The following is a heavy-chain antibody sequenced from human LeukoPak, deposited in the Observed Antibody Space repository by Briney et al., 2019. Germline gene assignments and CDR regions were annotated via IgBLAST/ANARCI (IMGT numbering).Heavy chain of an antibody. V-gene: IGHV3-11*01. CDR2: ISSSGSTI. J-gene: IGHJ4*02. CDR3: ARPRNPGYCSGGSCYSYY. Sequence: GGSLRLSCAASGFTFSDYYMSWIRQAPGKGLEWVSYISSSGSTIYYADSVKGRFTISRDSAKNSLYLQMNSLRAEDTAVYYCARPRNPGYCSGGSCYSYYWGQGTLVTVSS. D-gene: IGHD2-15*01. CDR1: GFTFSDYY.